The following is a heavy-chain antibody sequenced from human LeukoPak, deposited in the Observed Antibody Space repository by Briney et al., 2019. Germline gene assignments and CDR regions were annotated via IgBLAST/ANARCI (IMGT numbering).Heavy chain of an antibody. D-gene: IGHD1-14*01. Sequence: PGGSLRLSCAASGFTVSSNYISWVRQPPGKGLEWISVIYAGGSTFYTDSVKGRFTTSRDNSKNTVYLQMDRLTPEDTAVYYCARNPTGASVWGRGTTVTVSS. CDR1: GFTVSSNY. V-gene: IGHV3-53*01. CDR2: IYAGGST. J-gene: IGHJ6*04. CDR3: ARNPTGASV.